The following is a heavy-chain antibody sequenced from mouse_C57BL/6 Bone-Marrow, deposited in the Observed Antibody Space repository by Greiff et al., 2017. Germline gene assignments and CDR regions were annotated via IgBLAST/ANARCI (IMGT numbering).Heavy chain of an antibody. J-gene: IGHJ1*03. V-gene: IGHV5-4*01. CDR3: AREGAYYYGSSFYWYFDG. CDR1: GFTFSSYA. D-gene: IGHD1-1*01. Sequence: EVQRVESGGGLVKPGGSLKLSCAASGFTFSSYAMSWVRQTPEKRLEWVATISDGGSYTYYPDNVKGRFTISRDNAKNNLYLQMGHLKSEDTAMYYWAREGAYYYGSSFYWYFDGWGTGTTVTVSS. CDR2: ISDGGSYT.